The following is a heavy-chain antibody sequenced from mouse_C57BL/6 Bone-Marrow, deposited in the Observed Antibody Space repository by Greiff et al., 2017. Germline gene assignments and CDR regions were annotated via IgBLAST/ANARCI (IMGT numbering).Heavy chain of an antibody. CDR3: RGDDGYYEY. J-gene: IGHJ2*01. Sequence: EVKLMESGGGLVQPGGSMKLSCVASGFTFSNYWMNWVRQSPEKGLEWVAQIRLKSDNYATHYAESVKGRFTISGDDSKSSVYLQMNNLRAEDTGIYCGRGDDGYYEYGGQGTTLTVSS. CDR1: GFTFSNYW. CDR2: IRLKSDNYAT. D-gene: IGHD2-3*01. V-gene: IGHV6-3*01.